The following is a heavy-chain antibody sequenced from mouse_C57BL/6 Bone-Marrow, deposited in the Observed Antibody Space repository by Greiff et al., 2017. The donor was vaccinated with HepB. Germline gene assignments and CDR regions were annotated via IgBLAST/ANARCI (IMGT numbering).Heavy chain of an antibody. D-gene: IGHD4-1*01. CDR3: TELGPFAY. V-gene: IGHV6-3*01. CDR1: GFTFSNYW. Sequence: EVKLMESGGGLVQPGGSMKLSCVASGFTFSNYWMNWVRQSPEKGLEWVAQIRLKSDNYATHHAVSVKGRFTISRDESKSSFYLQMNNLRAEDTVIDYCTELGPFAYWGQGTLVTVSA. CDR2: IRLKSDNYAT. J-gene: IGHJ3*01.